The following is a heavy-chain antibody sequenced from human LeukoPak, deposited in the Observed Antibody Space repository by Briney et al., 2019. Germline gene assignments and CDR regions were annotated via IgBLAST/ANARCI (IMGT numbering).Heavy chain of an antibody. CDR3: ARKGLYSYAPNFDY. Sequence: SETLSLTCTVSGGSISSSSYYWGWIRQPPGKGLEWIGSIYYSGSTYYNPSLKSRVTISVDTSKNQFSLKLSSVTAADTAVYYCARKGLYSYAPNFDYWGQGTLVTVSS. V-gene: IGHV4-39*07. J-gene: IGHJ4*02. D-gene: IGHD5-18*01. CDR1: GGSISSSSYY. CDR2: IYYSGST.